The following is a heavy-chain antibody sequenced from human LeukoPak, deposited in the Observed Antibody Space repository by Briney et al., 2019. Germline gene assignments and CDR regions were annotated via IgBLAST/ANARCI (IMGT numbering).Heavy chain of an antibody. CDR2: ISYTGST. CDR1: GGSISTYY. V-gene: IGHV4-59*08. D-gene: IGHD5-12*01. CDR3: ARHKATTIGWPSDY. Sequence: PSETLSLTCTVSGGSISTYYWSWIRQPPGKGLEWIGYISYTGSTNYNPSLKSRVTISVDTSKNQFSLKLSSVTAADTAVYYCARHKATTIGWPSDYWGQGILVTVSS. J-gene: IGHJ4*02.